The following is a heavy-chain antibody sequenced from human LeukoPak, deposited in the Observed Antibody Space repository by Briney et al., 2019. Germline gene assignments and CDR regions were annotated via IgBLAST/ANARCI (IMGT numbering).Heavy chain of an antibody. D-gene: IGHD6-13*01. Sequence: GGSLRLSCAASGFTFRSYWMHWVRQAPGKGLVWVSQINTDGSSTSYADSVKGRFTISRDNAKNTLYLQVNSLRDEDTAVYYCARDRGIATWYFDLWGRGTLVTVSP. CDR2: INTDGSST. V-gene: IGHV3-74*01. J-gene: IGHJ2*01. CDR3: ARDRGIATWYFDL. CDR1: GFTFRSYW.